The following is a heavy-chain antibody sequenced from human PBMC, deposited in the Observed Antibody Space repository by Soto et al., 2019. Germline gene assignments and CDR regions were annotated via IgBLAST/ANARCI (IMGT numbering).Heavy chain of an antibody. CDR2: VSANNGHT. J-gene: IGHJ6*02. Sequence: ASVNVFCKTSGFTFSNYGLNWVRQAPGQGLEWMGWVSANNGHTNYAQNLQGRVSMTTDTSTSTAYMELRGLTFDDTAVYYCARDIESVTAKHFFYYYAMDVWG. D-gene: IGHD2-8*01. V-gene: IGHV1-18*01. CDR3: ARDIESVTAKHFFYYYAMDV. CDR1: GFTFSNYG.